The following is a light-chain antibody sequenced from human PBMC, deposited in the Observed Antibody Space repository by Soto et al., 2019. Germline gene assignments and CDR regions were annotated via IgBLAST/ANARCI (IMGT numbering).Light chain of an antibody. CDR3: QQLNSYPRT. CDR1: QGISSF. Sequence: IQLTQSPSSLSASVGDRVTITCRVSQGISSFLAWYQQKPGKAPNLLIYGASTLQSGVPSRFSGSGSGTDFTLTIASLQPEDFATYYFQQLNSYPRTFGQGTKVEVK. CDR2: GAS. V-gene: IGKV1-9*01. J-gene: IGKJ1*01.